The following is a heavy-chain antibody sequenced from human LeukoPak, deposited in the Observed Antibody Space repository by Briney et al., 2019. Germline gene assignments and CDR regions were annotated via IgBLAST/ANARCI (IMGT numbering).Heavy chain of an antibody. V-gene: IGHV3-48*03. D-gene: IGHD3/OR15-3a*01. CDR1: GFTLSISE. CDR2: ISRSGSTI. J-gene: IGHJ6*03. Sequence: GGSLRLSCAASGFTLSISEMNWVRQAPGKGLEWVSYISRSGSTIFYADSVKGRFTISRDNAKNSVSLQMNSLRAEDTAVYFCARPTWTNYMDVWGKGTAVTISS. CDR3: ARPTWTNYMDV.